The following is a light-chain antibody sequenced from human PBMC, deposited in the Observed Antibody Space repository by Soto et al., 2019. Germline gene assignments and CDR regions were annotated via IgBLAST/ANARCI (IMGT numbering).Light chain of an antibody. V-gene: IGKV1-16*01. J-gene: IGKJ5*01. CDR1: QGVDKY. CDR3: HQYNTYPT. Sequence: DIQMTQSPAAMSASVGGGGIIACRARQGVDKYVAWFQQKPGKAPKSLIYGASRLQSGVPLRFSGSGSGTHFPLTITHLQPEDFATYYCHQYNTYPTFGQGTRLEIK. CDR2: GAS.